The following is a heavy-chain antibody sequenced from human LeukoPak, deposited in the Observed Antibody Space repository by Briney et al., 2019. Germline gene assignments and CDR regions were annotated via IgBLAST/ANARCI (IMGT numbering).Heavy chain of an antibody. CDR3: TTVGSAFGELSDGMDV. V-gene: IGHV3-15*01. Sequence: PGGSLRLSCAASGFTFSNAWMSWVRQAPGKGLEWVGRIKSKTDGGTTDYAAPVKGRSTISRDDSKNTLYLQMNSLKTEDTAVYYCTTVGSAFGELSDGMDVWGKGTTVTVSS. J-gene: IGHJ6*04. CDR1: GFTFSNAW. D-gene: IGHD3-10*01. CDR2: IKSKTDGGTT.